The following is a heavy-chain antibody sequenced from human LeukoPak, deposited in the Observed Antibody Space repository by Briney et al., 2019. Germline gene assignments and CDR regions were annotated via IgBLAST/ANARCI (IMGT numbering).Heavy chain of an antibody. CDR3: ARESYLFSNDPPTSFDI. Sequence: ASVKVSCKASGYTFTSYAMHWVRQAPGQRLEWMGWINAGNGNTKYSQKFQGRVTITRDTSASTAYMELSSLRSEDTAVYYCARESYLFSNDPPTSFDIWGQGTMVTVSS. V-gene: IGHV1-3*01. D-gene: IGHD1-1*01. CDR1: GYTFTSYA. CDR2: INAGNGNT. J-gene: IGHJ3*02.